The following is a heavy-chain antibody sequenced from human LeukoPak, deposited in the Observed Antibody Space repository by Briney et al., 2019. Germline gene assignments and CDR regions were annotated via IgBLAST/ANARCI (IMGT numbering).Heavy chain of an antibody. CDR1: GGSLSGYK. Sequence: SETLSLTCTVTGGSLSGYKWSWLRQSPGKGLQWFGYISVRVITNYNPSLKSRVTISLDTSKSQFSLRLSSVTAADTAVYYCARHHCIGGNCYGLGAYWGQGTLVTVSS. CDR2: ISVRVIT. J-gene: IGHJ4*02. CDR3: ARHHCIGGNCYGLGAY. D-gene: IGHD2-15*01. V-gene: IGHV4-59*08.